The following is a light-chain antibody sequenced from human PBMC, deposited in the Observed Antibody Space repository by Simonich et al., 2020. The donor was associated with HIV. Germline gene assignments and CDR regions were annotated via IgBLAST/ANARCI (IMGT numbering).Light chain of an antibody. Sequence: DIVMTQSPDSLAVSLGERATINCKSSQTFLYSSNNKNYLAWYQQKPRQPPKLLIYWASTRESGVPDRFSASGSGTDFTLTISSLQAEDVAIYYCQQYYSTPPTFGQGTKVEIK. J-gene: IGKJ1*01. CDR1: QTFLYSSNNKNY. CDR2: WAS. V-gene: IGKV4-1*01. CDR3: QQYYSTPPT.